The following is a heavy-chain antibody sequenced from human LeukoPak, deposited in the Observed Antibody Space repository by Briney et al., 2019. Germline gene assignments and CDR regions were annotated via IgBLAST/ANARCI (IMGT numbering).Heavy chain of an antibody. CDR3: ARAETNYDFWSGYPYYYYMDV. D-gene: IGHD3-3*01. CDR2: IYYSGST. CDR1: GGSISIYY. J-gene: IGHJ6*03. Sequence: SETLSLTCTVSGGSISIYYWSWIRQPPGKGLEWIGYIYYSGSTNYNPSLKSRVTISVDTSKNQFSLKLSSVTAADTAVYYCARAETNYDFWSGYPYYYYMDVWGKGTTVTVSS. V-gene: IGHV4-59*01.